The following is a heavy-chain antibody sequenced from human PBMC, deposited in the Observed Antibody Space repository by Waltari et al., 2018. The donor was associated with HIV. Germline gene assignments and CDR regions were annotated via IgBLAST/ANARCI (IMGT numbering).Heavy chain of an antibody. CDR1: GGTFSSYA. V-gene: IGHV1-69*12. D-gene: IGHD5-12*01. J-gene: IGHJ6*02. Sequence: QVQLVQSGAEVKKPGSSVKVSCKASGGTFSSYAISWVRQAPGQGLEWMGGTIPICGTANNAQKFQGRVTITADESTSTAYMELSSLRSEDTAVYYWARARRRDGYNYYYYYGMDVWGQGTTVTVSS. CDR2: TIPICGTA. CDR3: ARARRRDGYNYYYYYGMDV.